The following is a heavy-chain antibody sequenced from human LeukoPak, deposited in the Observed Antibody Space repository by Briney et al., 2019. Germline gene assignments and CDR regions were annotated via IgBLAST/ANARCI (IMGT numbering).Heavy chain of an antibody. Sequence: GGSLRLSCAASGFTVSSNYMNCVRQAPGKGLEWVSVIFSSGPTYYADSVKGRFTISRDTSKNALYLQMNSLRAEDTAVYYCAISGLGFGEFRGLDYWGQGTLVTVSS. D-gene: IGHD3-10*01. J-gene: IGHJ4*02. V-gene: IGHV3-53*01. CDR1: GFTVSSNY. CDR2: IFSSGPT. CDR3: AISGLGFGEFRGLDY.